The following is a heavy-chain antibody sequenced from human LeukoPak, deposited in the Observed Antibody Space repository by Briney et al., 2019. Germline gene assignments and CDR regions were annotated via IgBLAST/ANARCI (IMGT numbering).Heavy chain of an antibody. CDR2: ISSSSSTI. J-gene: IGHJ4*02. D-gene: IGHD5-24*01. V-gene: IGHV3-48*04. CDR3: ASEMATIPFDY. CDR1: GFTFSSYS. Sequence: PGGSLRLSCAASGFTFSSYSINWVRQAAGKGLEWVSYISSSSSTIYYADSVKGRFTISRDNAKNSLYLQMNSLRAEDTAVYYCASEMATIPFDYWGQGTLVTVSS.